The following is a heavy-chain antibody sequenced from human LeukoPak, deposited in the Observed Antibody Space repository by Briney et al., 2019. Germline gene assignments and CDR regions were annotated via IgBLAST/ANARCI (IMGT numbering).Heavy chain of an antibody. V-gene: IGHV1-2*06. CDR1: GYSFIGYY. D-gene: IGHD5-12*01. CDR3: ARGGGYGYGIDY. CDR2: INPSNGGT. Sequence: ASVKVSCKASGYSFIGYYMHWVRQAPGQGLEWMGRINPSNGGTNYANEFKGRVTITRDTSISTAYMELSRLRSDDTAVYYCARGGGYGYGIDYWGQGTLVTVSS. J-gene: IGHJ4*02.